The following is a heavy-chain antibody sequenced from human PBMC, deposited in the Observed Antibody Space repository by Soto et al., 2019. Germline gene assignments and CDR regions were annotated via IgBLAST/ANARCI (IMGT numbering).Heavy chain of an antibody. CDR3: ARDHDFWSGYSRYYYGMDV. J-gene: IGHJ6*02. Sequence: ASVKVSCKASGYTFTSYGISWVRQAPGQGLERMGWISAYNGNTNYAQKLQGRVTMTTDTSTSTAYMELRSLRSDDTAVYYCARDHDFWSGYSRYYYGMDVWGQGTTVTVA. CDR1: GYTFTSYG. CDR2: ISAYNGNT. V-gene: IGHV1-18*04. D-gene: IGHD3-3*01.